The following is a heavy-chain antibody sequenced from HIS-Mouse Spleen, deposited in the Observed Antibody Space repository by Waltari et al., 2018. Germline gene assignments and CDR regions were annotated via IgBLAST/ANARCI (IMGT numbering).Heavy chain of an antibody. Sequence: EVQLVESGGGLVQPGGSLRLSCAASGFTFSSYWMSWVRQAPGKGLEWVANIKQDGSEKYYVDSVKGRFTISRDNAKNSLYLQMNSLRAEDTAVYYCARSTHGGIGATTAFDIWGQGTMVTVSS. CDR2: IKQDGSEK. CDR3: ARSTHGGIGATTAFDI. D-gene: IGHD1-26*01. V-gene: IGHV3-7*01. CDR1: GFTFSSYW. J-gene: IGHJ3*02.